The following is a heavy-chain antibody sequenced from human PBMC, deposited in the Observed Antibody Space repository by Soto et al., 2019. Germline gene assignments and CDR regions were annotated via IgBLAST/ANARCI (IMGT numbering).Heavy chain of an antibody. Sequence: GASVKVSCTASGGTFRIYAISWVRQAPGQGLEWMGGIIPIFGTANYAQKFQGRVTITADESTSTAYMELSSLRSEDTAVYYCARGEYSSPKQLVPGFPYYYYYGMDVWGQGTTVTVSS. CDR3: ARGEYSSPKQLVPGFPYYYYYGMDV. J-gene: IGHJ6*02. D-gene: IGHD6-13*01. CDR1: GGTFRIYA. V-gene: IGHV1-69*13. CDR2: IIPIFGTA.